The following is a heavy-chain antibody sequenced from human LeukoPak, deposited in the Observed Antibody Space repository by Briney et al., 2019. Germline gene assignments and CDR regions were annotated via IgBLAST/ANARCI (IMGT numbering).Heavy chain of an antibody. D-gene: IGHD3-3*01. CDR2: ISYDGSNK. Sequence: GGSLSLSCAASGFTFSSYAMHWVRQARGKGLEWVAVISYDGSNKYYADSVKGRFTISRDNSKNTLYLQMNSLRAEDTAVYYCARDRNDFWSGYYRGGTGMDVWGKGTTVTVSS. J-gene: IGHJ6*03. V-gene: IGHV3-30*04. CDR1: GFTFSSYA. CDR3: ARDRNDFWSGYYRGGTGMDV.